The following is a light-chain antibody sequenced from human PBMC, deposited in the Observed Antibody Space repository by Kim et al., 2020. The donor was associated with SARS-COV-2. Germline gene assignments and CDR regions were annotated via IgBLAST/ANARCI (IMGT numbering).Light chain of an antibody. CDR1: QTIFTY. CDR2: TKS. Sequence: DIQMTQSPSSLSASIGDRVTITCRASQTIFTYLSWYQQKPGKAPKLLLYTKSTLQSGVPSRFSGSGSGTDFTLTISSLQPEDFATYYCQQSETTPFTFGPGTTVDIK. CDR3: QQSETTPFT. J-gene: IGKJ3*01. V-gene: IGKV1-39*01.